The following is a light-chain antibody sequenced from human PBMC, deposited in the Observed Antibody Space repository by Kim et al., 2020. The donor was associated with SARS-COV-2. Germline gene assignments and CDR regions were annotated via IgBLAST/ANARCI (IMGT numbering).Light chain of an antibody. CDR1: SSDVGGYDF. Sequence: GQSLTISCTGTSSDVGGYDFVSWYQQHPGKAPILMIYDVINRPSGVSNRFSGSKSGNTASLTISGLQAEDEADYYCCSYTSSTSFVFGTGTKVTVL. V-gene: IGLV2-14*03. CDR2: DVI. CDR3: CSYTSSTSFV. J-gene: IGLJ1*01.